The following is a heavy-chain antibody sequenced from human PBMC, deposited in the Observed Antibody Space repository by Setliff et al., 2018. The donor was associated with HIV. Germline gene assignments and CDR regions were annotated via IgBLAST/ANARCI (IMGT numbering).Heavy chain of an antibody. CDR1: GFTFSTFA. CDR3: ARLGPIDTGWPYFDH. J-gene: IGHJ4*02. V-gene: IGHV3-30*01. CDR2: ISYDGSRI. Sequence: PGGSLRLSCVASGFTFSTFAMHWVRQAPGKGLEWVSVISYDGSRISYADSVRGRFTISRDNSKNTLYLQMNSLRTEDTAVYYCARLGPIDTGWPYFDHWGQGTLVTVSS. D-gene: IGHD6-19*01.